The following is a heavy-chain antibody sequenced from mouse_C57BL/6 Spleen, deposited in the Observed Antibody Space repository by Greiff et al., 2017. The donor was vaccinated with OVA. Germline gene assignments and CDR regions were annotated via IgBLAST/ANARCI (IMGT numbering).Heavy chain of an antibody. V-gene: IGHV1-64*01. CDR2: IHPTSGST. D-gene: IGHD1-1*01. Sequence: VQLQQPGAELVKPGASVKLSCKASGYTFTSYWMHWVKQRPGQGLEWIGMIHPTSGSTNYNEKFKSKATLTVDKSSSTAYMQLISLTSEDSAVYYCGGCSSYGYFDVWGTGTTVTVSS. J-gene: IGHJ1*03. CDR3: GGCSSYGYFDV. CDR1: GYTFTSYW.